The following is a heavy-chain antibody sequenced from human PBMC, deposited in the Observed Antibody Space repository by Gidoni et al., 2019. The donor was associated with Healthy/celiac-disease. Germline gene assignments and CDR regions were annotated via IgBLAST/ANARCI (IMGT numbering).Heavy chain of an antibody. Sequence: QVQLQQWGAGLLKPSETLSLTCAVYGWSFSGSYWSWIRQPPGKGLEWIGEINHSGSTNYNPSLKSRVTISVDTSKNQFSLKLSSVTAADTAVYYCARGEMANQVYYFDYWGQGTLVTVSS. V-gene: IGHV4-34*01. CDR1: GWSFSGSY. J-gene: IGHJ4*02. D-gene: IGHD5-12*01. CDR2: INHSGST. CDR3: ARGEMANQVYYFDY.